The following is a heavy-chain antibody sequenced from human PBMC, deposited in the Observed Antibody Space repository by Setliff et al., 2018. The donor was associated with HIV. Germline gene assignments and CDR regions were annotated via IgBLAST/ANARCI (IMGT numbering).Heavy chain of an antibody. CDR3: ARREYNYLPRAFDL. CDR1: GFTFEDYG. D-gene: IGHD1-1*01. J-gene: IGHJ3*01. Sequence: GGSLRLSCAASGFTFEDYGMSWVRQVPGKGLEWVSGINGNGGSTGYADSVKGRLTISRDNAKKSLYLQMNSLRVEDTAVYYCARREYNYLPRAFDLWGQGTTVTVSS. CDR2: INGNGGST. V-gene: IGHV3-20*04.